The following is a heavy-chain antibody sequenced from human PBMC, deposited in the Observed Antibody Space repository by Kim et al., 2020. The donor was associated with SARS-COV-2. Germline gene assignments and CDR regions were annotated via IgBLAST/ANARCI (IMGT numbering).Heavy chain of an antibody. CDR3: ARDKRMGYYDSPTLDY. V-gene: IGHV1-69*13. Sequence: SVKVSCKASGGTFSSYAISWVRQAPGQGLEWMGGIIPIFGTANYAQKFQGRVTITADESTSTAYMELSSLRSEDTAVYYCARDKRMGYYDSPTLDYWGQGTLVTVSS. CDR1: GGTFSSYA. CDR2: IIPIFGTA. J-gene: IGHJ4*02. D-gene: IGHD3-22*01.